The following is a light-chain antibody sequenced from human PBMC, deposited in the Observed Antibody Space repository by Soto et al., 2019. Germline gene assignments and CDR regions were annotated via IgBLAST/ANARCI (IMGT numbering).Light chain of an antibody. Sequence: SYELTQPPSVSVSPGQTASITCSGDELEYKYTCWYQQKPGQSPVLVIYQDSKRPSGFPERFSASTSGNTATLTISGTQSMDEADYYCQAWDSSTAHVVFGGGTKLTVL. J-gene: IGLJ2*01. V-gene: IGLV3-1*01. CDR2: QDS. CDR1: ELEYKY. CDR3: QAWDSSTAHVV.